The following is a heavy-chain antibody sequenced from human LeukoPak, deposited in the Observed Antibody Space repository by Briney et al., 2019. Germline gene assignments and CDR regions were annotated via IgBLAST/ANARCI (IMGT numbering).Heavy chain of an antibody. J-gene: IGHJ5*02. V-gene: IGHV1-2*02. Sequence: GASVKVSYKASGYTFTGYYMHWVRQAPGQRLEWMGWINPNSGGTNYAQKFQGRVTMTRDTSTSTDYMELSSLRSEDTAVYYCARDNSVEDTAWWFDPWGQGTLVTVSS. CDR1: GYTFTGYY. D-gene: IGHD4-23*01. CDR2: INPNSGGT. CDR3: ARDNSVEDTAWWFDP.